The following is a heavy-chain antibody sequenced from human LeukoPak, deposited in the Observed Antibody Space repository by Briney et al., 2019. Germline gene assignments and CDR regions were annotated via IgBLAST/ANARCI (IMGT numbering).Heavy chain of an antibody. D-gene: IGHD4-23*01. Sequence: SETLSLTCTVSGGSISSYYWSWIRQPPGKGLEWIGYIYYSGSTNYNPSLKSRVTISVDTSKNQFSLKLNSVTAADTAVYYCASLDYGGNSVRFDYWGQGTLVTVSS. CDR1: GGSISSYY. V-gene: IGHV4-59*01. CDR2: IYYSGST. CDR3: ASLDYGGNSVRFDY. J-gene: IGHJ4*02.